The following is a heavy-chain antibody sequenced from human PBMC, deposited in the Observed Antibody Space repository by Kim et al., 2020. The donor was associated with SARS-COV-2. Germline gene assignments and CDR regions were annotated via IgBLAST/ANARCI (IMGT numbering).Heavy chain of an antibody. V-gene: IGHV4-34*01. Sequence: SETLSLTCAVYGGSFSGYYWSWIRQPPGKGLEWIGEINHSGSTNYNPALKSRVTISVDTSKNQFSQKLSSVTAADTAVYYCARGNTISHFYYYYYGMDVWGQGTTVTVSS. CDR2: INHSGST. D-gene: IGHD3-9*01. CDR1: GGSFSGYY. J-gene: IGHJ6*02. CDR3: ARGNTISHFYYYYYGMDV.